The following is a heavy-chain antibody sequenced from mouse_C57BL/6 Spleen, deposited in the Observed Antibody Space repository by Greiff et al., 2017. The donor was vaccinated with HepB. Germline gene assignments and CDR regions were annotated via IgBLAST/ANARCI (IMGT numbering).Heavy chain of an antibody. CDR2: IYPGSGST. V-gene: IGHV1-55*01. D-gene: IGHD3-3*01. CDR1: GYTFTSYW. J-gene: IGHJ1*03. Sequence: VQLQQPGAELVKPGASVKMSCKASGYTFTSYWITWVKQRPGQGLEWIGDIYPGSGSTNYNEKFKSKATLTVDTSSSTAYMQLSSQTSEDSAVYYGARGDGDGWYFDVWGTGTTVTVSS. CDR3: ARGDGDGWYFDV.